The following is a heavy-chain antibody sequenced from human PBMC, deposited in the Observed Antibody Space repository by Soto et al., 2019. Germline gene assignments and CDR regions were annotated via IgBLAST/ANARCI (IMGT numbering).Heavy chain of an antibody. V-gene: IGHV3-66*01. CDR1: GFTVSSNY. J-gene: IGHJ5*02. CDR2: ICSGGIT. Sequence: GGSLRLSCAASGFTVSSNYMSWVRQAPGKVLDLVSVICSGGITYYXXSLKGRFXXSRDNSKNTLXLQMNXLGAADTAVXYCAKSLEFDWINCFDPWCQGTLVTVSS. CDR3: AKSLEFDWINCFDP. D-gene: IGHD3-9*01.